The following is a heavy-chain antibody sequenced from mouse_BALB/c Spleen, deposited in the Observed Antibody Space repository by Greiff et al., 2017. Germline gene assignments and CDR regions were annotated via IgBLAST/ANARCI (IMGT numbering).Heavy chain of an antibody. CDR1: GFTFSSYG. D-gene: IGHD2-3*01. Sequence: EVHLVESGGGLVQPGGSLKLSCAASGFTFSSYGMSWVRQTPDKRLELVATINSNGGSTYYPDSVKGRFTISRDNAKNTLYLQMRSLKSEDTAMYYCARNDVYYPAWFAYWGQGTLVTVSA. J-gene: IGHJ3*01. CDR3: ARNDVYYPAWFAY. CDR2: INSNGGST. V-gene: IGHV5-6-3*01.